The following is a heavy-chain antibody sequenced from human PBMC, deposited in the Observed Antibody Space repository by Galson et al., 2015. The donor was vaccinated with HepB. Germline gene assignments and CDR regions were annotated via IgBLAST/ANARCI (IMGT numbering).Heavy chain of an antibody. CDR1: GFTFSSYA. Sequence: SLRLSCAASGFTFSSYAMHWVRQAPGKGLEWVAVISYDGSNKYYADSVKGRFTISRDNSKNTLYLQMNSLRAEDTAVYYRARDQWSAVAATLDYWGQGTLVTVSS. V-gene: IGHV3-30*04. CDR3: ARDQWSAVAATLDY. CDR2: ISYDGSNK. D-gene: IGHD6-19*01. J-gene: IGHJ4*02.